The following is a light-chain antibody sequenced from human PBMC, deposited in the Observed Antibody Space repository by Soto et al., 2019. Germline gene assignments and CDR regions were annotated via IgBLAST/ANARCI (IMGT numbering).Light chain of an antibody. J-gene: IGLJ3*02. CDR3: SSYAGSSWV. V-gene: IGLV2-8*01. Sequence: QSVLTQPPSASGSPGQSVTISCTGTSSDIGGYDFVSWYQQHPGKAPQLMIYGVTKRPSGVPDRFSGSKSGSTASLTVSGLQADDEADYYCSSYAGSSWVFGAGTKLTVL. CDR1: SSDIGGYDF. CDR2: GVT.